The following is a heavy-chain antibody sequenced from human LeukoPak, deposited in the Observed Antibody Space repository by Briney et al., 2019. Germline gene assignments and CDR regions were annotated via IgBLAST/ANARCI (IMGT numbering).Heavy chain of an antibody. D-gene: IGHD1-26*01. Sequence: GGSLRLSCAASGFTFSSYAMSWVRQAPGKGLEWVSAISGSGGSTYYADSVKGRFTISRDNSKNTLYLQMNSLRAEDTAVYYCAKGKNRWELGGLYYFDYWGRGTLVTVSS. V-gene: IGHV3-23*01. J-gene: IGHJ4*02. CDR3: AKGKNRWELGGLYYFDY. CDR2: ISGSGGST. CDR1: GFTFSSYA.